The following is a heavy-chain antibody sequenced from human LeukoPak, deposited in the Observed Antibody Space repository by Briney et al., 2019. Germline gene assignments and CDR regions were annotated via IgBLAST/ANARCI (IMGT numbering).Heavy chain of an antibody. D-gene: IGHD3-22*01. J-gene: IGHJ4*02. Sequence: SETLSLTCTVSGGSISSSSYYWGWIRQPPGKGLEWIGSIYYSGSTYYNPSLKSRVTISVDTSKNQFSLKLSSVTAADTAVYYCARDYYDSSGYLDYWGQGTLVTVSP. CDR2: IYYSGST. CDR1: GGSISSSSYY. CDR3: ARDYYDSSGYLDY. V-gene: IGHV4-39*02.